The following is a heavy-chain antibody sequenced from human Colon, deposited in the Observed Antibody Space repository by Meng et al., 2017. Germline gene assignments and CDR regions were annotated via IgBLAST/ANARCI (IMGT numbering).Heavy chain of an antibody. CDR3: ARVNGDFDEAWFDP. Sequence: SGPVLLQPSPPLSLPCTASSSSLPRDRPSSISLPPSPVHALSCFVFISYPGTTNSNPSLASRVSMSLDTSNNHFTLHLTSVTAEDTAIYYCARVNGDFDEAWFDPWGQGTLVTVSS. V-gene: IGHV4-61*03. J-gene: IGHJ5*02. CDR1: SSSLPRDRPS. CDR2: ISYPGTT. D-gene: IGHD4-17*01.